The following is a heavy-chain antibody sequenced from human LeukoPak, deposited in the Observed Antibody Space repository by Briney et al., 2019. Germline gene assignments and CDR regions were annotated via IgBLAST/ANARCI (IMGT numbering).Heavy chain of an antibody. Sequence: GGSLRLSCAASGFTFSSYGMHWVRQAPGKGLEWVSYISSSGSTIYHADSVKGRFTISRDNAKDSLYLQMNSLRAEDTAVYYCARDRGVVVVPAPAYGMDVWGQGTTVTVSS. J-gene: IGHJ6*02. CDR3: ARDRGVVVVPAPAYGMDV. D-gene: IGHD2-2*01. CDR1: GFTFSSYG. CDR2: ISSSGSTI. V-gene: IGHV3-48*04.